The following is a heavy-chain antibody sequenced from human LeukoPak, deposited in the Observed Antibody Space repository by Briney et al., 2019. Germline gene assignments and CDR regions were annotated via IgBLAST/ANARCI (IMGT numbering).Heavy chain of an antibody. CDR2: IIPILGIA. V-gene: IGHV1-69*02. D-gene: IGHD5-18*01. J-gene: IGHJ3*02. Sequence: ASVKVSCKASGGTFSSYTISWVRQAPGQGLEWMGRIIPILGIANYAQKFQGRVTITADKSTSTAHMELSSLRSDDTAVYYCARADTAMAPYAFDIWGQGTMVTVSS. CDR1: GGTFSSYT. CDR3: ARADTAMAPYAFDI.